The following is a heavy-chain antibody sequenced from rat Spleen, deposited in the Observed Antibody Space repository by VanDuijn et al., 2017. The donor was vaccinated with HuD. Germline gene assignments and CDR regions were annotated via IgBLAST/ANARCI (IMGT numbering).Heavy chain of an antibody. J-gene: IGHJ2*01. CDR3: ARHGNSGDYFDY. D-gene: IGHD1-1*01. Sequence: EVQLVESGGGLVQPGRSMKLSCAASGFTFSSFGMAWVRQAPTKGLEWIASITNTGDGTYSPDSVKGRFTISRDNAKNTLYLQMDSLRSEDTATYYCARHGNSGDYFDYWGQGVMVTVSS. CDR2: ITNTGDGT. CDR1: GFTFSSFG. V-gene: IGHV5S13*01.